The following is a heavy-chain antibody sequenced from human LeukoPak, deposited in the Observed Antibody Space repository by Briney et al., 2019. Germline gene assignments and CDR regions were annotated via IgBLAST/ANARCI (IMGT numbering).Heavy chain of an antibody. D-gene: IGHD2-15*01. Sequence: ASVKVSCKASGYTFTSYYMHWVRQAPGQGLEWMGIINPSGGSTSYAQKFQGRVTVTRDTSTSTVYMELSSLRSDDTAVYYCARTPYCSGGNCCRSAFDLWGQGTMVTVSS. J-gene: IGHJ3*01. CDR2: INPSGGST. V-gene: IGHV1-46*01. CDR1: GYTFTSYY. CDR3: ARTPYCSGGNCCRSAFDL.